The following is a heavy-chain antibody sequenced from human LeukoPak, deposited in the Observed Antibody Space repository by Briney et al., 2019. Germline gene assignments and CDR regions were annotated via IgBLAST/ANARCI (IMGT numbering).Heavy chain of an antibody. CDR1: GFTFTSSA. Sequence: GASVKVSCKASGFTFTSSAVRWVRQARGQRLEWIGWIVVGSGNTNYAQKFQERVTITRDMSTSTAYMELSSLRSEDTAVYYCAAAYDILTGYHRYYFDYWGQGTLVTVSS. CDR3: AAAYDILTGYHRYYFDY. V-gene: IGHV1-58*01. CDR2: IVVGSGNT. J-gene: IGHJ4*02. D-gene: IGHD3-9*01.